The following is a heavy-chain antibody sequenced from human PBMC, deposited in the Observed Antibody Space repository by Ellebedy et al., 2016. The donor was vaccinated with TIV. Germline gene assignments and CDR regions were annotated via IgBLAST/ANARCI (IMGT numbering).Heavy chain of an antibody. V-gene: IGHV3-30*01. J-gene: IGHJ3*02. CDR2: K. Sequence: KYYADSVKGRFTISRDNSKNTLNLQMNSLTTEDTAVYYCARDQYFGEGDALDIWGQGTMVTVSS. D-gene: IGHD3-10*01. CDR3: ARDQYFGEGDALDI.